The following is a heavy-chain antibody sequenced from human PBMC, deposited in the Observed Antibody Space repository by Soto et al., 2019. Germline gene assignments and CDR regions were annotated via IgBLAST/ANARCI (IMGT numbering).Heavy chain of an antibody. V-gene: IGHV3-7*03. J-gene: IGHJ4*02. CDR2: INQGGSEK. D-gene: IGHD1-26*01. Sequence: EEQLVESGGGLVQPGGSLRLSCAASGFTFSSYWMSWVRQAPGKGLEWVANINQGGSEKHYVDSVKGRFTISRDNGKKSVYLQMNSLRAEDTAVYYCVRAEWELEYWGQGTLVTVSS. CDR3: VRAEWELEY. CDR1: GFTFSSYW.